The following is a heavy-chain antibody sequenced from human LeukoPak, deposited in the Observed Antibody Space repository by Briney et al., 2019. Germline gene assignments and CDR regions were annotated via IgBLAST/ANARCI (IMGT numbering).Heavy chain of an antibody. D-gene: IGHD1-26*01. CDR1: GFTFSSYG. CDR2: IWYDGSNK. V-gene: IGHV3-33*06. J-gene: IGHJ4*02. Sequence: PGGSLRLSCAASGFTFSSYGMHWVRQAPGKGLEWVAVIWYDGSNKYYADSVKGGFTISRDNSKNTLYLQMNSLRAEDTAVYYCAKDPSPMRGVGATNWGQGTLVTVSS. CDR3: AKDPSPMRGVGATN.